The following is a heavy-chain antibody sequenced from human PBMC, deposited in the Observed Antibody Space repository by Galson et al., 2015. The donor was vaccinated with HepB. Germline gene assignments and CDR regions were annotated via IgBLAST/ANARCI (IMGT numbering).Heavy chain of an antibody. CDR2: VSASGVSI. CDR3: AKGVSGSVSATFDD. Sequence: LRLSCAASGFAFGSNAMNWVRQAPGKGLEWVSTVSASGVSIYYADSVKGRFTISRDNSNNMLFLQMSSLRADDTAVYYCAKGVSGSVSATFDDWGQGILVTVSS. CDR1: GFAFGSNA. D-gene: IGHD3-10*01. J-gene: IGHJ4*02. V-gene: IGHV3-23*01.